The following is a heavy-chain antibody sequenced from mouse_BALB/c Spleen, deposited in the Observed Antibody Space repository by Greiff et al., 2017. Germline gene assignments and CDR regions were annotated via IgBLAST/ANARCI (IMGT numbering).Heavy chain of an antibody. CDR3: ARRPPYFDY. CDR1: GYSITSDYA. V-gene: IGHV3-2*02. D-gene: IGHD6-1*01. J-gene: IGHJ2*01. Sequence: EVQLVESGPGLVKPSQSLSLTCTVTGYSITSDYAWNWIRQFPGNKLEWMGYISYSGSTSYNPSLKSRISITRDTSKNQFFLQLNSVTTEDTATYYCARRPPYFDYWGQGTTLTVSS. CDR2: ISYSGST.